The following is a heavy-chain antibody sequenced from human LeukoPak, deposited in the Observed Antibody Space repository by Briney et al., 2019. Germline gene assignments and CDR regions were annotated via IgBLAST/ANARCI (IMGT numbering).Heavy chain of an antibody. Sequence: GGSLRLSCAVSGFTFSDHYMSWIRQAPGKGLEWVSYISGSSSGIYSADSVRGRFTISRDNAKNSLYLQMKSLSAEDTAVYYRARGLRGATNAFDIWGQGTMVTVSS. CDR2: ISGSSSGI. CDR3: ARGLRGATNAFDI. J-gene: IGHJ3*02. CDR1: GFTFSDHY. V-gene: IGHV3-11*01. D-gene: IGHD1-26*01.